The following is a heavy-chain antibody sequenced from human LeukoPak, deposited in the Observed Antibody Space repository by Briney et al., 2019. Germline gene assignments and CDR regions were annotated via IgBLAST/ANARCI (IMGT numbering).Heavy chain of an antibody. CDR1: GFTFSSYA. D-gene: IGHD2-2*01. Sequence: PGRSLRLSCAASGFTFSSYAMHWVRQAPGKGLEWVSAISGSGGITYYADSVKGRFSISRDNSKNTLYLQMNSLRAKDTAVYYCAKSSSNTRYNYFDYWGQGTLVTVSS. CDR2: ISGSGGIT. J-gene: IGHJ4*02. V-gene: IGHV3-23*01. CDR3: AKSSSNTRYNYFDY.